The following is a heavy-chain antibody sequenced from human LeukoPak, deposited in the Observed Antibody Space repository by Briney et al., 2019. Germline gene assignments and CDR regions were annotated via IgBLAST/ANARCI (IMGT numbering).Heavy chain of an antibody. CDR2: ISSSSSYI. CDR3: AGHLASYYYDSSGYLHDAFDI. D-gene: IGHD3-22*01. CDR1: GFTFSSYS. J-gene: IGHJ3*02. Sequence: PGGSLRLSCAASGFTFSSYSMNWVRHAPGKGLEWVSSISSSSSYIYDADSVKGRFTISRDNAKNSLYLQMNSLRAEVTAVYYCAGHLASYYYDSSGYLHDAFDIWGQGTMVTVSS. V-gene: IGHV3-21*01.